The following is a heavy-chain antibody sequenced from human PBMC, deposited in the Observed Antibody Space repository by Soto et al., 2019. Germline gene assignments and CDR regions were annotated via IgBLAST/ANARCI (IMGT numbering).Heavy chain of an antibody. D-gene: IGHD2-21*02. CDR1: GDSISNGYYT. V-gene: IGHV4-30-4*01. CDR3: GRGPSGDKVDY. CDR2: IYNSVNT. J-gene: IGHJ4*02. Sequence: QVQLQESGPGLVEPSQTLSLTCTVSGDSISNGYYTWSWIRQPPGKDLEWIGHIYNSVNTYSNPSLKSRVTIPADTPKDPFALSLSPVTAADTAVYYLGRGPSGDKVDYWGQGTLVTVSS.